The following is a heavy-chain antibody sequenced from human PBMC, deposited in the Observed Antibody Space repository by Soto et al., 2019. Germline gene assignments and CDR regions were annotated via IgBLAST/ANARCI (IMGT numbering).Heavy chain of an antibody. CDR2: IKQDGSEK. CDR3: AREGLRPLYYYGMDV. Sequence: TGGSLRLSCAASGFTFSSYWMTWVRQAPGKGLEWVANIKQDGSEKYYVDSLKGRFTISRDNAKNSLYLQMNSLRAEDTAVYYCAREGLRPLYYYGMDVWGQGTTVTVS. CDR1: GFTFSSYW. J-gene: IGHJ6*02. V-gene: IGHV3-7*01.